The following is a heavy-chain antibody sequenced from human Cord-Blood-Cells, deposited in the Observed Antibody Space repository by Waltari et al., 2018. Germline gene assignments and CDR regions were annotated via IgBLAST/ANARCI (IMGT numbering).Heavy chain of an antibody. Sequence: QVQLQQWGAGLLKPSETLSLTCAVYGGSFSGYYWSWIRQPPGKGLEWIGEINHSGSTNDNPPLKSRVTISVDTSKNQFSLKLSSVTAADTAVYYCARAPRTDPGWFDPWGQGTLVTVSS. CDR2: INHSGST. V-gene: IGHV4-34*01. CDR3: ARAPRTDPGWFDP. CDR1: GGSFSGYY. J-gene: IGHJ5*02. D-gene: IGHD1-1*01.